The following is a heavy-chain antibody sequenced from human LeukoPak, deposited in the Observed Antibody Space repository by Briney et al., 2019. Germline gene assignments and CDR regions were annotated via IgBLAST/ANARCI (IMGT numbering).Heavy chain of an antibody. V-gene: IGHV3-23*01. CDR1: GFTFTNYA. Sequence: GGSPRLSCVASGFTFTNYAMIWVRQAPGKGVEWVSSISGSGIDIYSADSVKGRFTFSRDNSKNTVYLHINRLRAEETAIYYCGKVAGFLDYWGHGALVIVSS. J-gene: IGHJ4*01. CDR2: ISGSGIDI. D-gene: IGHD2-15*01. CDR3: GKVAGFLDY.